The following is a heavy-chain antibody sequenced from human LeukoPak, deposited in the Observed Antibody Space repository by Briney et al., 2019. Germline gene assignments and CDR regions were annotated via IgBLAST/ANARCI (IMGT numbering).Heavy chain of an antibody. D-gene: IGHD3-16*01. CDR1: GVSFSGYY. J-gene: IGHJ5*02. Sequence: SETLSLTCAVYGVSFSGYYWSWIRQPPGKGLEWIGEINHSGSTNYNPSLKSRVTISVDTSKNQFSLKLSSVTAADTAVYYCARGDYYDGGGRNWFDPWGQGTLVTVSS. CDR3: ARGDYYDGGGRNWFDP. CDR2: INHSGST. V-gene: IGHV4-34*01.